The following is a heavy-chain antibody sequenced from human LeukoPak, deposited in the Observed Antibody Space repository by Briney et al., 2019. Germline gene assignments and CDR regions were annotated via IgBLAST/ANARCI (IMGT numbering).Heavy chain of an antibody. CDR3: ARGGIAVAGTGIDY. D-gene: IGHD6-19*01. J-gene: IGHJ4*02. CDR1: GGSFSGYY. Sequence: PSETLSLTCAVYGGSFSGYYWSWIRQPARKGLECIGEINHSGSTNYNPSLKSRVTISVDTSKNQFSLKLSSVTAADTAVYYCARGGIAVAGTGIDYWGQGTLVTVSS. V-gene: IGHV4-34*01. CDR2: INHSGST.